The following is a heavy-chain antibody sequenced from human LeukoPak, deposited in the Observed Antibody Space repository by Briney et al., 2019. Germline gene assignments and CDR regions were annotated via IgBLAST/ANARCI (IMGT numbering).Heavy chain of an antibody. CDR3: ATPWGGVYGYNTH. Sequence: GGSLSLSCAASGFTFSSSAMSWIRQAPGKGLEWVSAISGSGGSTFDADSVKGRFTISRDNSKNTLYLQMNGLRAEDTAVYYCATPWGGVYGYNTHWGQGTLVTVSS. D-gene: IGHD5-24*01. J-gene: IGHJ4*02. CDR2: ISGSGGST. CDR1: GFTFSSSA. V-gene: IGHV3-23*01.